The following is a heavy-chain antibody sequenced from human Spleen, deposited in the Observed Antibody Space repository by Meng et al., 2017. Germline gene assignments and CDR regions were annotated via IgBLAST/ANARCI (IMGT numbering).Heavy chain of an antibody. J-gene: IGHJ5*01. CDR2: IDYSGTP. CDR1: GGSISSGDYY. D-gene: IGHD6-25*01. Sequence: QVQLQESGPGLVKPSQTLSLPCTVSGGSISSGDYYWSWIRQPPGKGLEWVGTIDYSGTPYSNSSLKSRVTISLDTSRNQFSRKLTSVTAADTAVYYCSRRINPAGGWFDSWGQGTLVTVSS. CDR3: SRRINPAGGWFDS. V-gene: IGHV4-30-4*01.